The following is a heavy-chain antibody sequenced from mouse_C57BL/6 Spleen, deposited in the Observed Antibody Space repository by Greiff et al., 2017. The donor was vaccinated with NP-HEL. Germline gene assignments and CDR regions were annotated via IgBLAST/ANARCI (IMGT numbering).Heavy chain of an antibody. Sequence: DVKLVASGGGLVKPGGSLKLSCAASGFTFSDYGMHWVRQAPEKGLEWVAYISSGSSTIYYADTVKGRFTISRDNAKNTLFLQMTSLRAEDTAMYYCARRIGDYWGQGTSVTVSS. CDR2: ISSGSSTI. CDR3: ARRIGDY. J-gene: IGHJ4*01. CDR1: GFTFSDYG. V-gene: IGHV5-17*01.